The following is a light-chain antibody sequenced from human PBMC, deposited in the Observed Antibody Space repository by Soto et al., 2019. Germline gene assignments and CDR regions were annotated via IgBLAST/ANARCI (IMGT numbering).Light chain of an antibody. Sequence: EIVLTQSPGTLSLSPGERATLSCRASQSVSSSYLAWYQQKPGQAPRLLIYDASNRATGIPDRFSGSGSGTDFTLTISRLEPEDFAVYYCQQYGVSRTFGQGTKVDI. CDR3: QQYGVSRT. CDR2: DAS. CDR1: QSVSSSY. V-gene: IGKV3-20*01. J-gene: IGKJ1*01.